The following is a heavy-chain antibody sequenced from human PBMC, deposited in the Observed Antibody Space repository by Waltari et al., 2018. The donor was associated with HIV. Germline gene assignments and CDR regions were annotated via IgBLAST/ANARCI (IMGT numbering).Heavy chain of an antibody. CDR3: AREASSFHRGVIDPFDY. D-gene: IGHD3-10*01. Sequence: QVQLQQSGPGLVKPSQTLSLTCAISGDSVSSNSAAWNRIRQSPSRGLEWLVRTLYRSKWYNDYAVSVKSRITINPHTSKNQFSLQLNSVTPEDTAVYYCAREASSFHRGVIDPFDYSGQGTLVTVSS. CDR1: GDSVSSNSAA. J-gene: IGHJ4*02. CDR2: TLYRSKWYN. V-gene: IGHV6-1*01.